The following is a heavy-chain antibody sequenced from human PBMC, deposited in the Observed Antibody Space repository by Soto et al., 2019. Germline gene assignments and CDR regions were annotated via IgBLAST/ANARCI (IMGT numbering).Heavy chain of an antibody. Sequence: GGSLRLSCAASGFTVISNYMSWVRQAPGKGLEWVSVIYSGGSTYYADSVKGRLTISRDNSKNTLYLQMNSLRAEDTAVYYCARAYYDILTGYSPGIGAFDIWGQGTMVTVSS. J-gene: IGHJ3*02. CDR1: GFTVISNY. CDR2: IYSGGST. V-gene: IGHV3-53*01. CDR3: ARAYYDILTGYSPGIGAFDI. D-gene: IGHD3-9*01.